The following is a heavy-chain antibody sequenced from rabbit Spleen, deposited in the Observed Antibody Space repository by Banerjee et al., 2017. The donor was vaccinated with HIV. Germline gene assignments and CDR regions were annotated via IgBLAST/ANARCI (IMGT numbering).Heavy chain of an antibody. CDR1: GFSFSSDYY. CDR3: ARDPRYGIGSYIYVPNL. D-gene: IGHD7-1*01. Sequence: QSLAESGGDLVKPGASLTLTCTASGFSFSSDYYMCWVRQAPGKGLEWIACIYTSNDITWYASWAKGRFTISKTSSTTVTLQMTSLTAADTATYFCARDPRYGIGSYIYVPNLWGPGTLVTVS. V-gene: IGHV1S40*01. J-gene: IGHJ4*01. CDR2: IYTSNDIT.